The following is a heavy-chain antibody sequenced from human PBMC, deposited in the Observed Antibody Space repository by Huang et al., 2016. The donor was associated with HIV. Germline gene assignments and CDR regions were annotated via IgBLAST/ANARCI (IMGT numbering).Heavy chain of an antibody. J-gene: IGHJ4*02. CDR1: GLPFSALS. V-gene: IGHV3-48*01. Sequence: EVQMVESGGRLVRPGGSLRLSCVASGLPFSALSMNWVRQAPGKELEWMSYIRMDHGLPYYADSVKCRFTISRDTAKNSLYLQMNSLRADDTAVYYCARGKYDVLTGWDDTYYFDHWGQGTLVTVSS. CDR3: ARGKYDVLTGWDDTYYFDH. D-gene: IGHD3-9*01. CDR2: IRMDHGLP.